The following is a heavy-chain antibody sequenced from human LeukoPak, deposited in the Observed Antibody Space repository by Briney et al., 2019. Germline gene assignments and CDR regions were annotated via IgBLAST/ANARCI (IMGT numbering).Heavy chain of an antibody. V-gene: IGHV5-10-1*01. CDR2: IDPSDSYT. Sequence: GESLKIYCRGSGYSFTTYWISWVRQMPDKGLEWMGRIDPSDSYTNYSPSFQGHVAISSDKSISTAYLQWSSLKASDTAMYYCARSRYCSTTSCPNPDYWGQGTLVTVSS. CDR1: GYSFTTYW. D-gene: IGHD2-2*01. CDR3: ARSRYCSTTSCPNPDY. J-gene: IGHJ4*02.